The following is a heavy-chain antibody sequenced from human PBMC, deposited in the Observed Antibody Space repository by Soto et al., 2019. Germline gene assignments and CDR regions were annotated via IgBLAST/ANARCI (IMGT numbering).Heavy chain of an antibody. CDR3: ARPCIAAAGIYYYGMDV. CDR2: ISSSSTI. V-gene: IGHV3-48*02. Sequence: GGSLRLSCAASGFTFSSYSMNWVRQAPGKGLEWVSYISSSSTIYYADSVKGRFTISRDNAKNSLYLQMNSLRDEDTAVYYCARPCIAAAGIYYYGMDVWGQGTTVTVSS. J-gene: IGHJ6*02. CDR1: GFTFSSYS. D-gene: IGHD6-13*01.